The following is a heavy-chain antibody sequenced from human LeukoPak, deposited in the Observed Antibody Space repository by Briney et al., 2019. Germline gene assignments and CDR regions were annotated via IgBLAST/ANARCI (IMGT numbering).Heavy chain of an antibody. J-gene: IGHJ3*02. D-gene: IGHD3-16*01. V-gene: IGHV1-2*02. CDR1: GYTFTGYY. CDR2: INPNSGGT. Sequence: ASVKVSCKASGYTFTGYYMHWVRQAPGQGLEWMGWINPNSGGTNYAQKFQGRVTMTRDTSISTAYMELSSLRAEDTAVYYCARDWGASVHDAFDIWGQGTMVTVSS. CDR3: ARDWGASVHDAFDI.